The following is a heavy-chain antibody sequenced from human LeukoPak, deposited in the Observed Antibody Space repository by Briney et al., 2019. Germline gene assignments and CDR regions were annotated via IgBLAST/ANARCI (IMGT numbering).Heavy chain of an antibody. D-gene: IGHD6-13*01. J-gene: IGHJ6*02. CDR3: ARDPAAGTLAKVLSYYYGMDV. CDR1: GFTFSSYG. CDR2: ISYDGSNK. Sequence: PGGSLRLSCAASGFTFSSYGLHWVRQAPGKGLEWVAVISYDGSNKYYADSVKGRFTISRDNSKNTLYLQMNSLRAEDTAVYYCARDPAAGTLAKVLSYYYGMDVWGQGTTVTVSS. V-gene: IGHV3-30*03.